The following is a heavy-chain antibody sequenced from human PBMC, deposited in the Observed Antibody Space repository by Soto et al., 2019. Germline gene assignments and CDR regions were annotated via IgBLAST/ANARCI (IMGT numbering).Heavy chain of an antibody. V-gene: IGHV3-30*18. CDR3: VKGSYCRGGSCQDDSLDI. Sequence: GGSRRRSWAASGFTFSNYCMHWVRQAPGKGLEWVTSISYDGRNEYYADSVKGRFTISRDDSKNTLFLHMDSLTVEDTAVYYCVKGSYCRGGSCQDDSLDIWGQGTMVTVSS. CDR2: ISYDGRNE. CDR1: GFTFSNYC. J-gene: IGHJ3*02. D-gene: IGHD2-15*01.